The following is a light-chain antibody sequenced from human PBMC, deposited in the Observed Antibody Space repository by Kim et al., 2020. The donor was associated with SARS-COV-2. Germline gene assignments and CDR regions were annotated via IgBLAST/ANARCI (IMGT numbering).Light chain of an antibody. CDR3: ATWDSGLSGGGL. CDR1: VSNIANNY. J-gene: IGLJ3*02. Sequence: QSVLTQPPSVSAAQGQEVVISCSGSVSNIANNYVSWYRQAPGTVPKLLIYDNDKRPSGISDRFTGSKSGTSATLVISGLQTGDEADYFCATWDSGLSGGGLFGRGTQLTVL. V-gene: IGLV1-51*01. CDR2: DND.